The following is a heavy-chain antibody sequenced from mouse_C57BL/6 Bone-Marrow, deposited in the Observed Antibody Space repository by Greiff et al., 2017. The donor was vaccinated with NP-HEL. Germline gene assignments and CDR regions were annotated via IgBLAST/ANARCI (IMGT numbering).Heavy chain of an antibody. V-gene: IGHV10-1*01. D-gene: IGHD1-1*01. Sequence: EVKLVESGGGLVQPKGSLKLSCAASGFSFTTYAMNWVRQAPGKGLEWVARIRSKSNNYATYYADSVKDRFTISRDDSESMLYLQMNNLKTEDTAMYYCVRAGGSLFDYWGQGTTLTVSS. CDR2: IRSKSNNYAT. CDR1: GFSFTTYA. CDR3: VRAGGSLFDY. J-gene: IGHJ2*01.